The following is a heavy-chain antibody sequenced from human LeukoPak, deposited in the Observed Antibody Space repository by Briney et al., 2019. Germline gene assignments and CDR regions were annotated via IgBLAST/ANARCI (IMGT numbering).Heavy chain of an antibody. J-gene: IGHJ6*03. CDR1: GFTFRSYW. CDR3: ARAYSERYGLGYYYMDV. D-gene: IGHD1-26*01. Sequence: GGSLRLSCAASGFTFRSYWMHWVRQAPGKGLVWVSRINSDGSSTSYADSVKGRFTISRDNAKNTLYLQMNSLRAEDTAVYYCARAYSERYGLGYYYMDVWGKGTTVTVSS. V-gene: IGHV3-74*01. CDR2: INSDGSST.